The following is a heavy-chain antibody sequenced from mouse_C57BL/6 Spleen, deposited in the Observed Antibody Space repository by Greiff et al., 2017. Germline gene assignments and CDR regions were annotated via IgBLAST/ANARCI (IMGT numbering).Heavy chain of an antibody. D-gene: IGHD2-1*01. CDR1: GYAFTNYL. CDR3: ARRDYGNYAGIFAY. V-gene: IGHV1-54*01. J-gene: IGHJ3*01. CDR2: INPGSGGT. Sequence: VQLQQSGAELVRPGTSVKVSCKASGYAFTNYLIEWVKQRPGQGLEWIGVINPGSGGTNYNEKFKGKATLTADKSSSTAYMQLSCLTSEDSAVYICARRDYGNYAGIFAYWGQGTLVTVSA.